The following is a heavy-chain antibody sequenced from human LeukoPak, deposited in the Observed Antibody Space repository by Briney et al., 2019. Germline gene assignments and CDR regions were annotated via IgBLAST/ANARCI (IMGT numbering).Heavy chain of an antibody. CDR3: ARTTTVTTPGGYYYYYMDV. CDR2: IIPIFGTA. CDR1: GGTFSSYA. V-gene: IGHV1-69*13. D-gene: IGHD4-17*01. J-gene: IGHJ6*03. Sequence: SVKVSCKASGGTFSSYAISWVRQAPGQGLEWMGGIIPIFGTANYAQKFQGRVTITADESTSTAYMELSSLRSEDTAVYYCARTTTVTTPGGYYYYYMDVWGKGTTVTISS.